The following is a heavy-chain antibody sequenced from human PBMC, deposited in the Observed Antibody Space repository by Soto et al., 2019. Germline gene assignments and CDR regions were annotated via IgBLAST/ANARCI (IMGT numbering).Heavy chain of an antibody. V-gene: IGHV3-15*01. CDR1: GFTFTNAW. Sequence: LRLSCAASGFTFTNAWMSWVRQAPGEGLEWVGRIKSKTDGGTTDYAAPVKGRFTISRDDSKNTLYLQMNSLKTEDTAVYYCTTARGTYGAEYFQHWGQGTLVTVSS. J-gene: IGHJ1*01. CDR3: TTARGTYGAEYFQH. CDR2: IKSKTDGGTT. D-gene: IGHD4-17*01.